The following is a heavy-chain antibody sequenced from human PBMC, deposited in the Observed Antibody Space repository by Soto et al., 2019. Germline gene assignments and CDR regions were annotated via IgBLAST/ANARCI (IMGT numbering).Heavy chain of an antibody. V-gene: IGHV4-34*01. CDR2: INHSGST. D-gene: IGHD2-15*01. CDR3: ARSPPRTRYCSGGSCARFDP. J-gene: IGHJ5*02. CDR1: GGSFSGYY. Sequence: ASETLSLTCAVYGGSFSGYYWSWMRQPPGKGLEWIGEINHSGSTNYNPSLKSRVTISVDTSKNQFSLKLSSVTAADTAVYYCARSPPRTRYCSGGSCARFDPWGQGTLVTVSS.